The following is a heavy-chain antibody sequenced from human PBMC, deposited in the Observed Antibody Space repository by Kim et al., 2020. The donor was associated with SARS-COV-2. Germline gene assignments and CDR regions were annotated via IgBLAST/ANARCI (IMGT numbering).Heavy chain of an antibody. V-gene: IGHV1-2*02. CDR3: ARDLLGIAAAGLCWFDP. J-gene: IGHJ5*02. D-gene: IGHD6-13*01. Sequence: FQGRVTMTRDTSISTAYMELSRLRSDDTAVYYCARDLLGIAAAGLCWFDPWGQGTLVTVSS.